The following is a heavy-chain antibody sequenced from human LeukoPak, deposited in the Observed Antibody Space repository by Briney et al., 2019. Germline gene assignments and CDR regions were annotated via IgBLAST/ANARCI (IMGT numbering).Heavy chain of an antibody. D-gene: IGHD3-22*01. CDR1: GFSLNEYG. CDR2: VSYDGGHK. CDR3: ARDRINMMVLGHDSGLDF. J-gene: IGHJ4*02. V-gene: IGHV3-30*03. Sequence: GGSLRLSCVGSGFSLNEYGIHWVRRAPGKGLEWVAVVSYDGGHKYYADSVKGRFTISRDTSSDTVSLQMNSLRVEDTAVYYCARDRINMMVLGHDSGLDFWGQGTLVTVSS.